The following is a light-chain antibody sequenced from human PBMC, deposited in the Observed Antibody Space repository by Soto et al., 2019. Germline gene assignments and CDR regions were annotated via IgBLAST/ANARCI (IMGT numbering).Light chain of an antibody. CDR2: YDS. CDR1: NIGDKR. V-gene: IGLV3-21*04. J-gene: IGLJ1*01. Sequence: SYELTQPPSVSVAPEKTATITCGGNNIGDKRVHWYRQKPGQAPVLLISYDSDRPSGIPERFSDSNSGNTATLTISRVEAGDEADYYCQVWDIMTDNNVFGGGTKVTVL. CDR3: QVWDIMTDNNV.